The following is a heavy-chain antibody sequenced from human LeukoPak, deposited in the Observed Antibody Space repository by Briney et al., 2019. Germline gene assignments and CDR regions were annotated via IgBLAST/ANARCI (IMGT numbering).Heavy chain of an antibody. CDR1: GFTFSSYA. V-gene: IGHV3-30-3*01. Sequence: PGRSLRLSCAASGFTFSSYAMHWVRQAPGKGLEWVAVISYDGSNKYYADSVKGRFTISRDNSKNTLYLQMNSLRAEDTAVYYCARENVRGVIPDAFDIWGQGTMVTVSS. CDR2: ISYDGSNK. J-gene: IGHJ3*02. D-gene: IGHD3-10*01. CDR3: ARENVRGVIPDAFDI.